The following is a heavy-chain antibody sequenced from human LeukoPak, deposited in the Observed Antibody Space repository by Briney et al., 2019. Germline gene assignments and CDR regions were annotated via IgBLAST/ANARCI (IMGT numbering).Heavy chain of an antibody. D-gene: IGHD6-13*01. CDR2: IIPIFGTA. V-gene: IGHV1-69*01. J-gene: IGHJ4*02. CDR3: ARDRGSSWEFDY. Sequence: QAPGQGLEWMGGIIPIFGTANYAQKFQGRVTITADESTSTAYMELSSLRSEDTAVYYCARDRGSSWEFDYWGQGTLVTVSS.